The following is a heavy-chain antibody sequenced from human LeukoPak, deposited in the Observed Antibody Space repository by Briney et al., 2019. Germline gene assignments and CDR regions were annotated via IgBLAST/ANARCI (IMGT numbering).Heavy chain of an antibody. CDR1: GFAFSSYA. D-gene: IGHD3-22*01. J-gene: IGHJ4*02. V-gene: IGHV3-30-3*01. CDR2: ISFDGSKE. CDR3: ARDSAYYYDGSGFSYCDY. Sequence: GGSLRLSCSASGFAFSSYAMHWVRQAPGKGLEWVAVISFDGSKEDYADSVKGRFTISRDNSKNTLYVQLNSLSVEDTAVYYCARDSAYYYDGSGFSYCDYWGPGTLVTVSS.